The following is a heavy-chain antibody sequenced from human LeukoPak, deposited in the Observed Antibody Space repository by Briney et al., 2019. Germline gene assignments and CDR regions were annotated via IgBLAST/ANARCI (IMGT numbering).Heavy chain of an antibody. V-gene: IGHV1-2*02. J-gene: IGHJ4*02. D-gene: IGHD5-24*01. Sequence: ASVKVSCKASGYTFTGYYMHWVRQAPGQGLEWMGWINPNSGGTNYAQKFQGRVTMTRDTSISTAYMELSRLRSDDTAVYYCARDPPRGSVEVGFEPDYWGQGTLVTVSS. CDR2: INPNSGGT. CDR3: ARDPPRGSVEVGFEPDY. CDR1: GYTFTGYY.